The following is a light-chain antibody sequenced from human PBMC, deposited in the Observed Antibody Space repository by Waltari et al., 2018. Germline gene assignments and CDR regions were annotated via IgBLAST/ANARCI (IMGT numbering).Light chain of an antibody. V-gene: IGLV6-57*03. CDR1: SCSIPSNH. CDR2: ECD. CDR3: QSYDNSDHVV. J-gene: IGLJ2*01. Sequence: NFMLTQPHSVSESPGQTVTISCSRRSCSIPSNHVQWYQQRPGSAPTTVIYECDQRPSGVPDRFSGSIDSSSNSASLTISGLKTEDEADYYCQSYDNSDHVVFGGGTKLTVL.